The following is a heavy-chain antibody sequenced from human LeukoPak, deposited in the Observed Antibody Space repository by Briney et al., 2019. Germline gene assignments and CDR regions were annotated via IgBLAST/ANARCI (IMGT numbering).Heavy chain of an antibody. J-gene: IGHJ5*02. CDR1: GGTFSSYA. CDR3: ARDGGYNHNWFDP. V-gene: IGHV1-69*04. CDR2: IIPILGIA. D-gene: IGHD5-24*01. Sequence: SVKVSCKASGGTFSSYAISWVRQAPGQGLEWMGRIIPILGIANYAQKFQGRVTITADKSTSTAYMELSSLRSEDMAVYYCARDGGYNHNWFDPWGQGTLVTVSS.